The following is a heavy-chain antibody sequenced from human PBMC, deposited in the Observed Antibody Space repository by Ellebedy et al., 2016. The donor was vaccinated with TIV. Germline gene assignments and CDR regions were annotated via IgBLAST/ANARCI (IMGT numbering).Heavy chain of an antibody. CDR2: IIPIFGTA. CDR1: GYTFTSYG. Sequence: AASVKVSCKASGYTFTSYGISWVRQAPGQGLEWMGGIIPIFGTANYAQKFQGRVTITADESTSTAYMELSSLRSDDTAVYYCARVMGSPDYWGQGTLVTVSS. J-gene: IGHJ4*02. CDR3: ARVMGSPDY. V-gene: IGHV1-69*13. D-gene: IGHD5-24*01.